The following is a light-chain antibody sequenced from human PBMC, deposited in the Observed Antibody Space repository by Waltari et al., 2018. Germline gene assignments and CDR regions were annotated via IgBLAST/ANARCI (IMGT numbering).Light chain of an antibody. CDR2: DVS. CDR3: CSYTGTWV. V-gene: IGLV2-11*01. CDR1: GSDVADSNF. J-gene: IGLJ3*02. Sequence: QSALTQPRSVSGSPGQSVTISCTGTGSDVADSNFVSWYQQPPGEAPNLVIYDVSERPSGVPDRFSGSKSGNSASLSVSGLQAEDEAVYYCCSYTGTWVFGGGTKLTVL.